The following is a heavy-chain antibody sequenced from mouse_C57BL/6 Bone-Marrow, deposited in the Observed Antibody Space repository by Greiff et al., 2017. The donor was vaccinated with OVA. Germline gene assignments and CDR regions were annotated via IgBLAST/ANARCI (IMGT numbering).Heavy chain of an antibody. V-gene: IGHV1-72*01. D-gene: IGHD1-1*01. J-gene: IGHJ1*03. CDR3: ASAPSTRVVGWSWYFDV. CDR1: GYTFTSYW. CDR2: IDPNSGGT. Sequence: QVQLQQPGAELVKPGASVKLSCKASGYTFTSYWMHWVKQRPGRGLEWIGRIDPNSGGTKYNEKFKSKATLTVDQPSSTAYMQLSSLTSEDSAVYYGASAPSTRVVGWSWYFDVWGTGTTVTVSS.